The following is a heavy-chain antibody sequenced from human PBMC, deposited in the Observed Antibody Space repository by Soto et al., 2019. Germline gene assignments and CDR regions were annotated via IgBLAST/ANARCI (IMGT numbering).Heavy chain of an antibody. Sequence: SETLSLTCTVSGGSISSSSYYWGWIRQPPGKGLEWIGSIYYTGFTSYNPSLESQVSVSVDTSKNQFSLKVSGVSAADTAVYYCATSQKGYNWNYFDHWGQGALVTVSS. J-gene: IGHJ4*02. V-gene: IGHV4-39*01. D-gene: IGHD1-20*01. CDR3: ATSQKGYNWNYFDH. CDR2: IYYTGFT. CDR1: GGSISSSSYY.